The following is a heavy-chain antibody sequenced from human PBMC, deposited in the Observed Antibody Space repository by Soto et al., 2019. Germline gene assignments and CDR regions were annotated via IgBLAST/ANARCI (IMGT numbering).Heavy chain of an antibody. CDR2: IYYSGST. D-gene: IGHD3-10*01. Sequence: NPSETLSLTCTVSGGSISSGDYYWSWIRQPPGKGLEWIGYIYYSGSTYYNPSLKSRVTISVDTSKNQFSLKLSSVTAADTAVYYCARRSVGYGSGIGWFNPWGQGTLVTVSS. CDR3: ARRSVGYGSGIGWFNP. CDR1: GGSISSGDYY. J-gene: IGHJ5*02. V-gene: IGHV4-30-4*01.